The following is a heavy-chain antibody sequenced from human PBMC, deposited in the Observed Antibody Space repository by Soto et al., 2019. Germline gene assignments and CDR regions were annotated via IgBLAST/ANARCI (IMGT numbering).Heavy chain of an antibody. CDR2: ISSASRYI. CDR1: GFSLSRYN. J-gene: IGHJ4*02. CDR3: TRDPDAFPIDF. Sequence: PGGSLRLSCAASGFSLSRYNMNWVRQAPGKGLEWVSSISSASRYIYYADSVKGRFTLYRDNAKNSLYLQMNSLRAEDSALYYCTRDPDAFPIDFWGQGTMVTVSS. V-gene: IGHV3-21*01.